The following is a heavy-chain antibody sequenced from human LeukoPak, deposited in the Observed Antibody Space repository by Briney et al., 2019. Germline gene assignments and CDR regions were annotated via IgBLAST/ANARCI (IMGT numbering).Heavy chain of an antibody. D-gene: IGHD3-10*01. CDR2: INHSGST. CDR3: ARGKKLSPYYYGSGSYCY. J-gene: IGHJ4*02. Sequence: SETLSLTCTVSGGSISSYYWSWIRQPPGKGLEWIGEINHSGSTNYNPSLKSRVTISVDTSKNQFSLKLSSVTAADTAVYYCARGKKLSPYYYGSGSYCYWGQGTLVTVSS. CDR1: GGSISSYY. V-gene: IGHV4-34*01.